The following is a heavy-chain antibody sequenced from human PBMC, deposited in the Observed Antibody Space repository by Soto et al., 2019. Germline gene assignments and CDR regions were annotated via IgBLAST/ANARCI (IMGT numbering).Heavy chain of an antibody. V-gene: IGHV3-30*04. D-gene: IGHD7-27*01. CDR3: AREPSTGERHWYFDL. CDR1: GFTFSSYA. CDR2: ISYDGSNK. J-gene: IGHJ2*01. Sequence: GGSLRLSCAASGFTFSSYAMHWVRQAPGKGLEWVAVISYDGSNKYYADSVKGRFTISRDNSKNTLYLQMNSLRAEDTAVYYCAREPSTGERHWYFDLWGRGTLVTVSS.